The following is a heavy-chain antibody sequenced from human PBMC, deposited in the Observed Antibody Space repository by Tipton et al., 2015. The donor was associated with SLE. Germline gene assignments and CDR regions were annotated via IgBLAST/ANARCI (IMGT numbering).Heavy chain of an antibody. J-gene: IGHJ2*01. Sequence: TLSLTCIVSGGSISSGGYYWSWIRQYPGKGLEWIGYIHYSGSTNYNPSLKSRVTISVDKSKNQFSLKLSSVTAADTAVYYCATSSRHHYWYFDLWGRGALVTVSS. CDR1: GGSISSGGYY. V-gene: IGHV4-31*03. CDR3: ATSSRHHYWYFDL. D-gene: IGHD6-13*01. CDR2: IHYSGST.